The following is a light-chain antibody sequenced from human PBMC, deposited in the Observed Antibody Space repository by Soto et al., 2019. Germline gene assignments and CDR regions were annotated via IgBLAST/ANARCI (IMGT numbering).Light chain of an antibody. CDR1: QGISSY. Sequence: DIPMTQSPSSVSASVGDRVTITCRASQGISSYLAWYQQKPGKAPNLLIYAASSLHSGVPSRFGGSGWGTDFTLTISSLQPEDFATYYCQQANSFPLTFGGGTKVEIK. V-gene: IGKV1-12*01. CDR2: AAS. CDR3: QQANSFPLT. J-gene: IGKJ4*01.